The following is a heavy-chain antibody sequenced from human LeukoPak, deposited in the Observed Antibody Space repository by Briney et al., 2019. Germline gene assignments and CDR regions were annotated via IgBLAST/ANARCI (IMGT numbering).Heavy chain of an antibody. CDR2: INPNSGGT. V-gene: IGHV1-2*02. CDR1: GYTFTGYY. Sequence: VASVKVSCKASGYTFTGYYMHWVRQAPGQGLEWMGWINPNSGGTNYAQKFQGRVTMTRDTSISTAYMELSRLRSDDTAVYYCARDRIAAWVNDAFDIWGQGTMVTVSS. J-gene: IGHJ3*02. CDR3: ARDRIAAWVNDAFDI. D-gene: IGHD6-13*01.